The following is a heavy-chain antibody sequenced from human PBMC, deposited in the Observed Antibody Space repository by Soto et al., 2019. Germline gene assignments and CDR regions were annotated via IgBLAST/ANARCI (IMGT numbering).Heavy chain of an antibody. J-gene: IGHJ6*02. D-gene: IGHD1-26*01. CDR2: IVVGSGNT. Sequence: QMQLVQSGPEVKKPGTSVKVSCKASGFTFTSSAVQWGRQARGQRLEWIGWIVVGSGNTNYAQKFQERVTITRDMSTSTAYMELSSLRSEDTAVYYGAADWESGYYYYGMDVWGQGTTVTVSS. V-gene: IGHV1-58*01. CDR3: AADWESGYYYYGMDV. CDR1: GFTFTSSA.